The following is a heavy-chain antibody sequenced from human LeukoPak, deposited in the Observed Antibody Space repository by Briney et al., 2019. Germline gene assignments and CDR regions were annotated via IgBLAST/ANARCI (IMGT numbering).Heavy chain of an antibody. CDR1: VFTFTTYA. D-gene: IGHD6-13*01. CDR2: ISGSGGST. CDR3: AKPRPSYSSSWYDH. Sequence: GGSLRLSCAASVFTFTTYAMSWVRQAPGKGLEWVSAISGSGGSTYYADSVKGRFTISRDNSKNTLYRQMNSLRAEDTAVYYCAKPRPSYSSSWYDHWGQGTLVTVSS. V-gene: IGHV3-23*01. J-gene: IGHJ5*02.